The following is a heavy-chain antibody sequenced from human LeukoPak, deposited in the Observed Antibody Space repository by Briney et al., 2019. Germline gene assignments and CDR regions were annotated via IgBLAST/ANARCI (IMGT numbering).Heavy chain of an antibody. V-gene: IGHV3-23*01. J-gene: IGHJ5*02. CDR3: VREAGYCASVCLKSNWFDP. D-gene: IGHD2-15*01. CDR1: GFPFSNHA. Sequence: GGSLRLSCAASGFPFSNHAMSWVRQPPGKGLEGVAAISNGNTYYADSVRGRFAISRDDSRNMVYLQMNSLRDEDTALYYCVREAGYCASVCLKSNWFDPWGQGTLVTVS. CDR2: ISNGNT.